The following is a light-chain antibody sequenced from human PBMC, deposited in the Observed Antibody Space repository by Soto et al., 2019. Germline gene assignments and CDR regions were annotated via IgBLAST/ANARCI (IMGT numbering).Light chain of an antibody. V-gene: IGLV4-69*01. CDR1: SGHSSYA. Sequence: QPVLTQSPSAYASLGASVKLTCTLSSGHSSYAIAWHQQQPEKGPRYLMKLNSDGSHSKGDGIPDRFSGSSSGAERYLTISSLQSEDEADYYCQTGVTDIVVFGGGTKLTVL. CDR3: QTGVTDIVV. CDR2: LNSDGSH. J-gene: IGLJ2*01.